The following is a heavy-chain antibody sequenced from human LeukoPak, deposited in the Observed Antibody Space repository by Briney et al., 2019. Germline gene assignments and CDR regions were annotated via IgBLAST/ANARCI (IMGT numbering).Heavy chain of an antibody. CDR1: GFTFSSYW. CDR3: ARDFCSGGSCYSVAFDI. V-gene: IGHV3-74*01. D-gene: IGHD2-15*01. CDR2: INGDGSST. J-gene: IGHJ3*02. Sequence: HTGGSLRLSCAASGFTFSSYWMRWVRQAPGKGLVWVSRINGDGSSTSYADSVKGRFTISRDSAKNTLYLQMNSLRAEDTAVYYCARDFCSGGSCYSVAFDIWGQGTMVTVSS.